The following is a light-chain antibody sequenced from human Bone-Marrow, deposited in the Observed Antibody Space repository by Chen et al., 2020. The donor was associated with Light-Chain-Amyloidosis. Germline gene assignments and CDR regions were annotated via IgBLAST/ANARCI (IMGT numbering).Light chain of an antibody. CDR1: TVAVTNDFP. CDR2: STS. CDR3: LLYYSDARTWV. Sequence: VVTHKPALPLSPRGTHPLTCASSTVAVTNDFPPNWFQNKPGQAPRTLIYSTSNKHSWTPSRFSGSLLGGKGAVKVADVQPDDEADYSCLLYYSDARTWVFGGGTSVTVL. J-gene: IGLJ3*02. V-gene: IGLV7-43*01.